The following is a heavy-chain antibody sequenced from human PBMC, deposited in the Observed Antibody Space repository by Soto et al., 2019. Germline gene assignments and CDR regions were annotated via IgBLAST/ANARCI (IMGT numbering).Heavy chain of an antibody. V-gene: IGHV4-39*01. D-gene: IGHD3-3*01. J-gene: IGHJ4*02. CDR1: GGSISSSSYY. CDR3: ARSERFLEWTHFDY. CDR2: IYYSGST. Sequence: SETLSLTCTVSGGSISSSSYYWGWIRQPPGKGLEWIGSIYYSGSTYYNPSLKSRVTISVDTSKNQFSLKLSSVTAADTAVYYCARSERFLEWTHFDYWGQGTLVTVSS.